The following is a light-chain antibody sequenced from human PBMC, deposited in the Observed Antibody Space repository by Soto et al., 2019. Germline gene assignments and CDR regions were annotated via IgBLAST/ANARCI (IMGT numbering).Light chain of an antibody. Sequence: DIQMTQSPSTLSASVEDRVTITCRASQNISDCLAWFQQRPGKAPNLLIYQASSLESAVPSRFSGSGSGTEFTLTISSLQPDDFATYYCQQYNTYPYTFGQGTKLEIK. V-gene: IGKV1-5*03. J-gene: IGKJ2*01. CDR2: QAS. CDR1: QNISDC. CDR3: QQYNTYPYT.